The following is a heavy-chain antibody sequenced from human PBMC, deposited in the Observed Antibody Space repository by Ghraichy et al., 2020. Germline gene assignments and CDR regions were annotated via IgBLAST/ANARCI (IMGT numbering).Heavy chain of an antibody. V-gene: IGHV1-69*13. CDR3: ARDRENLVVTGYYYGMDV. J-gene: IGHJ6*02. CDR2: IIPIFGTA. D-gene: IGHD2-21*02. CDR1: GGTFSSYA. Sequence: SVKVSCKASGGTFSSYAISWVRQAPGQGLEWMGGIIPIFGTANYAQKFQGRVTITADESTSTAYMELSSLRSEDTAVYYCARDRENLVVTGYYYGMDVWGQGTTVTVSS.